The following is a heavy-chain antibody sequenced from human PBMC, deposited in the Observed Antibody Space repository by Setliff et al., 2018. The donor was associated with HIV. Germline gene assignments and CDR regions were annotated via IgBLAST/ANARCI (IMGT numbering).Heavy chain of an antibody. J-gene: IGHJ4*02. CDR2: IKQDGSEK. D-gene: IGHD6-13*01. V-gene: IGHV3-7*01. CDR3: TKNLYSSRWSPLDY. CDR1: GFTFSSYW. Sequence: GGSLRLSCAASGFTFSSYWMSWVRQAPGKGLEWVGNIKQDGSEKSYVGSVKGRFTISRDNAKNSLYLQMSSLRAEDTAVYYCTKNLYSSRWSPLDYWGQGTLVTVSS.